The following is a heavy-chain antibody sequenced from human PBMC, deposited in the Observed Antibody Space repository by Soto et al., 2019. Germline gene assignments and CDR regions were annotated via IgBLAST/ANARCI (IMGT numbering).Heavy chain of an antibody. CDR2: MNAKSGDT. Sequence: GASVKVSCKASGYTFSDFDINWLGQASGQGPEWMGWMNAKSGDTFFAQRFQGKFNMTWDTSLSTAYMEVGSLTSDDTAIYYCARGNPFNYAGFDVWGQGTTVTVSS. V-gene: IGHV1-8*01. D-gene: IGHD3-16*01. CDR1: GYTFSDFD. J-gene: IGHJ6*02. CDR3: ARGNPFNYAGFDV.